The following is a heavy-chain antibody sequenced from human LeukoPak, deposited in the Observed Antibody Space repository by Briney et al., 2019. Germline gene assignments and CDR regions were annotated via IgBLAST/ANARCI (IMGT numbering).Heavy chain of an antibody. D-gene: IGHD3-22*01. J-gene: IGHJ4*02. CDR3: ARDNYDSSGYYFD. CDR1: GFTFSTYG. V-gene: IGHV3-48*03. Sequence: GGSLRLSCAASGFTFSTYGMNWVRQAPGKGLEWVSYISSSGSTTHYADSVKGRFTISRDSAKKSLYLQMNSLRAEDTAVYYCARDNYDSSGYYFDWGQGTLVTVSS. CDR2: ISSSGSTT.